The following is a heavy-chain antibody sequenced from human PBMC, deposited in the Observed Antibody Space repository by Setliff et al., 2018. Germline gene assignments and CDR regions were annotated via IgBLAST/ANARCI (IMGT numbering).Heavy chain of an antibody. J-gene: IGHJ5*02. D-gene: IGHD3-22*01. CDR1: GGSISSGSYY. V-gene: IGHV4-61*09. CDR2: FYTSGIT. CDR3: VTAASARPRWYDMGWFDP. Sequence: KTSETLSLTCRVSGGSISSGSYYWTWIRQPAGKGLEWIGHFYTSGITSYNPSLKSRVTISVDTSKNQFSLKLSSVTAADTAVYYCVTAASARPRWYDMGWFDPWGQGTLVTVSS.